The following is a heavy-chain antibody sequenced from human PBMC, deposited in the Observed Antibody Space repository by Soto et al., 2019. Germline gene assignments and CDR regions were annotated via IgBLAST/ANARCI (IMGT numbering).Heavy chain of an antibody. Sequence: QVQLVESGGGVVQPGRSLRLSCAASGFTFSSYGMHWVRQAPGKGLEWVAVISYDGSNKYYADSVKGRFTISRDNSKNTLYLQMNSLRAEYTAVYYCAKDKNSGSYYYYGMDVWGQGTTVTVSS. CDR2: ISYDGSNK. J-gene: IGHJ6*02. CDR1: GFTFSSYG. D-gene: IGHD1-26*01. CDR3: AKDKNSGSYYYYGMDV. V-gene: IGHV3-30*18.